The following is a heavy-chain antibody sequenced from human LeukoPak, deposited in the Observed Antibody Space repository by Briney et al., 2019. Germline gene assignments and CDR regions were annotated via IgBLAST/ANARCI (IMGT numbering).Heavy chain of an antibody. J-gene: IGHJ4*02. V-gene: IGHV3-7*01. CDR1: GFTFSNYW. CDR2: IKQDGSEK. D-gene: IGHD3-10*01. CDR3: ARDYVRGGIDY. Sequence: GGSLRLSCAASGFTFSNYWMSWVRQAPGKGLEWVANIKQDGSEKYYVDSVKGRFTISRDNAKNSLYLQMNSLRAEDTAVYYCARDYVRGGIDYWGQGTLVTVSS.